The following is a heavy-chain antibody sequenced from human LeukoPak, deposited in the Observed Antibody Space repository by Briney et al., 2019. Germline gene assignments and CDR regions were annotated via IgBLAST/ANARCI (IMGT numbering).Heavy chain of an antibody. Sequence: GGSLRLSCTASGFTFSSYAMSWVRQAPGKGLEWVSAISGSGGSTYYADSVKGRFTISRDNSKNTLYLQMNSLRAEDTAVYYCAKDRYSSSWYDYWGQGTLVTVSS. D-gene: IGHD6-13*01. V-gene: IGHV3-23*01. CDR1: GFTFSSYA. CDR2: ISGSGGST. J-gene: IGHJ4*02. CDR3: AKDRYSSSWYDY.